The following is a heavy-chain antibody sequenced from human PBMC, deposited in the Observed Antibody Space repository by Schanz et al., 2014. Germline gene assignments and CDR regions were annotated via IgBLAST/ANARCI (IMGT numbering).Heavy chain of an antibody. CDR2: INPNSGGT. CDR3: ARTASHDVWRGYIPHYAFDL. J-gene: IGHJ3*01. Sequence: QVQLVQFGAEVKKPGASVKVSCKASGYTFAVYYMHWVRQAPGQGLEWMGRINPNSGGTNYAQKFQGRVTMTSDTSITTVYMEVNSLTSDDTAVFYCARTASHDVWRGYIPHYAFDLWGQGTVVIVSS. D-gene: IGHD3-3*01. CDR1: GYTFAVYY. V-gene: IGHV1-2*06.